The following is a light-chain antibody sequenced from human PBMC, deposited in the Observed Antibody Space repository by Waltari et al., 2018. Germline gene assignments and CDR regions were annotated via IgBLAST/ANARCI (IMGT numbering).Light chain of an antibody. J-gene: IGLJ3*02. CDR3: AAWDDSLNGRV. V-gene: IGLV1-44*01. CDR2: SNN. CDR1: SSNIGSNT. Sequence: QSGLTQPPSASGTPGQRVTISCSGSSSNIGSNTVNWYQQLPGTAPKLLIYSNNPRPPGVPDRFSGSKSGTSASLAISGLQSEDEADYYCAAWDDSLNGRVFGGGTKLTVL.